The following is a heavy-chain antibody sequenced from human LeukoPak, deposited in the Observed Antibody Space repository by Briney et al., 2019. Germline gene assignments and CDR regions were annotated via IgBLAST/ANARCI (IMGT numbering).Heavy chain of an antibody. Sequence: SETLSLACTVSGGSISSGSYYWSWIRQPAGKGLEWIGRIYTSGSTNYNPSLKSRVTISVDTSKNQFSLKLSSVTAADTAVYYCARQGYSYGSHHSPRFDYWGQGTLVTVSS. J-gene: IGHJ4*02. CDR1: GGSISSGSYY. V-gene: IGHV4-61*02. D-gene: IGHD5-18*01. CDR3: ARQGYSYGSHHSPRFDY. CDR2: IYTSGST.